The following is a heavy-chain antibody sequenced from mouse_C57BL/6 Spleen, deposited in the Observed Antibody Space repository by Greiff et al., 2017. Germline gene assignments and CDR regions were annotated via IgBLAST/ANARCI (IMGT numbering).Heavy chain of an antibody. CDR1: GFNIKDDY. J-gene: IGHJ3*01. CDR3: IYGYDDGAWFAY. D-gene: IGHD2-2*01. CDR2: IDPENGDT. Sequence: VQLQQSGAELVRPGASVKLSCTASGFNIKDDYMHWVKQRPAQGLEWIGWIDPENGDTEYASKFQGKATITADTSSNTAYLQLSSLTSEDTAVYYCIYGYDDGAWFAYWGQGTLVTVSA. V-gene: IGHV14-4*01.